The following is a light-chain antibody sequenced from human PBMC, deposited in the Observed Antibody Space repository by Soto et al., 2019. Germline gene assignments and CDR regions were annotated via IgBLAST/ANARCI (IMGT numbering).Light chain of an antibody. V-gene: IGLV2-14*01. Sequence: QSVLTQPASVSGSPGQSITISCTGTSSDVGGYNYVSWYQQHPGKAPKLMIFEVSNRPSGISIRFSGSKSGNTASLTISGLQTEDEADYYCSSYTNNSPYVFGTGTNVTVL. J-gene: IGLJ1*01. CDR3: SSYTNNSPYV. CDR2: EVS. CDR1: SSDVGGYNY.